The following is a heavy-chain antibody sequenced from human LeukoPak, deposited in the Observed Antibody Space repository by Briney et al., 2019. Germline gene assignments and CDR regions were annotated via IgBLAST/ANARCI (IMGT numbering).Heavy chain of an antibody. CDR2: ISGSGGST. V-gene: IGHV3-23*01. D-gene: IGHD3-16*02. J-gene: IGHJ4*02. CDR1: GFTFSSYA. CDR3: AKDQYDYVWGSYRFHFGY. Sequence: SGGSLRLSCAASGFTFSSYAMSWVRQAPGKGLEWVSAISGSGGSTYYADSVKGRFTISRDNSKNTVYLQMNSLRAEDTAVYYCAKDQYDYVWGSYRFHFGYWGQGTLVTVSS.